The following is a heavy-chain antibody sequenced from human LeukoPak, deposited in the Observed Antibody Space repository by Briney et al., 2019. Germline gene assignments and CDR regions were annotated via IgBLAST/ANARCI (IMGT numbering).Heavy chain of an antibody. CDR1: GFTFSSYA. CDR2: ISGSGGST. J-gene: IGHJ4*02. Sequence: PGGSLRLSCAASGFTFSSYAMSWVRQAPGKGLEWVSAISGSGGSTYYADSVKGRFTISRDNSKNTLYLQMNSLRAEDTAVYYCAKGQYLDIVATIRGVWDYYFDYWGQGTLVTVSS. CDR3: AKGQYLDIVATIRGVWDYYFDY. V-gene: IGHV3-23*01. D-gene: IGHD5-12*01.